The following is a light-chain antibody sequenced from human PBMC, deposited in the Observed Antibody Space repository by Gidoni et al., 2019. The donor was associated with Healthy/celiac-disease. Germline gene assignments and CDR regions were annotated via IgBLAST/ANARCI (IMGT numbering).Light chain of an antibody. Sequence: QSALTQPRSVSRSPGQSVTISCTGTSSDVGGYNYVSWYQQHPGKAPKLMIYDVSKRPSGVPDRFSGSKSGNTASLTISGLQAEDEADYYCCSYAGSYTCVVFGGGTKLTVL. CDR1: SSDVGGYNY. CDR2: DVS. CDR3: CSYAGSYTCVV. V-gene: IGLV2-11*01. J-gene: IGLJ2*01.